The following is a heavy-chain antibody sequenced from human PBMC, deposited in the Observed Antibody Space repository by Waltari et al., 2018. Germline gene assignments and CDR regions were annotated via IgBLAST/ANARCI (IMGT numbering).Heavy chain of an antibody. Sequence: EGQLVESGGGLVKPGGSLRLSCAASGFTVTSTYMNWVRQAPGKGLECVSTIISSATTFYAYSVKGRFTISRDNSKNLLFLQMDDLRVNDTAVYYCARGGQIVRPRPLDLWGPGTLVTVSS. CDR2: IISSATT. D-gene: IGHD6-6*01. J-gene: IGHJ3*01. CDR3: ARGGQIVRPRPLDL. V-gene: IGHV3-66*01. CDR1: GFTVTSTY.